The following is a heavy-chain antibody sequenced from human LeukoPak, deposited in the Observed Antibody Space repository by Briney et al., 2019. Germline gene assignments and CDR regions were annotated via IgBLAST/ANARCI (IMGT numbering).Heavy chain of an antibody. V-gene: IGHV4-34*01. CDR1: GGSFSAYY. J-gene: IGHJ4*02. CDR2: INHSGTT. CDR3: AIEYMTGTGNAGGY. D-gene: IGHD3/OR15-3a*01. Sequence: SETLSLTCAVYGGSFSAYYWSWIRQSPGKGLEWIGEINHSGTTVCNPSLKSRVTLSVDTSKKQFSLKLNSVTAADTAVYYCAIEYMTGTGNAGGYWGQGTLVTVSS.